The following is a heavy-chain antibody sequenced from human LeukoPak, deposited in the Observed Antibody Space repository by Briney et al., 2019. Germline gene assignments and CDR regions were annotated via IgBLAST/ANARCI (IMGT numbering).Heavy chain of an antibody. CDR1: GGTFSSYA. J-gene: IGHJ6*03. CDR3: ASGMGRYGSGSYPMDV. Sequence: SVKVSCKASGGTFSSYAVSWVRQAPGQGLEWMGGIIPIFGTANYAQKFQGRVTITTDESTSTAYMELSSLRSEDTAVYYCASGMGRYGSGSYPMDVWSKGTTVTVSS. CDR2: IIPIFGTA. V-gene: IGHV1-69*05. D-gene: IGHD3-10*01.